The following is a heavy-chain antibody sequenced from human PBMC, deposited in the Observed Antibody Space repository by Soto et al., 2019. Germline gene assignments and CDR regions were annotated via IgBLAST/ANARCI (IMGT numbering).Heavy chain of an antibody. D-gene: IGHD3-22*01. CDR2: SYYSGST. Sequence: PSETLSLTCTVSGASISSYYWSWIRQPPEKGLEWIGYSYYSGSTNYNPSLKSRVTISVDTSKNQCSRKLSSVTAADTAVYYCARGYPSHYYDSSAYFDYWGQGTLVTVS. CDR3: ARGYPSHYYDSSAYFDY. J-gene: IGHJ4*02. CDR1: GASISSYY. V-gene: IGHV4-59*01.